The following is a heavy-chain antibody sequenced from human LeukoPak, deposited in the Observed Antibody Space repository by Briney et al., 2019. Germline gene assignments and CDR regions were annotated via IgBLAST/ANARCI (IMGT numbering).Heavy chain of an antibody. CDR3: VRELSPGNTFDY. Sequence: PSETLSLTCTVSGGSMNNYFWAWIRQPAGRGLEWIWRIHSGGSTNYNPSVKSRLSLSVDTSRNQFSLKLSSVTAADTAVYYCVRELSPGNTFDYWGQGTLVTVSS. D-gene: IGHD1-26*01. CDR1: GGSMNNYF. V-gene: IGHV4-4*07. J-gene: IGHJ4*02. CDR2: IHSGGST.